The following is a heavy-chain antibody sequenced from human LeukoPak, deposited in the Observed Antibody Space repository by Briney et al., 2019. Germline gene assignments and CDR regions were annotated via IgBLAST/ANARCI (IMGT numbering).Heavy chain of an antibody. CDR3: ARLYGYYDSSGYSNWFDP. Sequence: SETLSLTCAVYGGSFSGYYWGWIRQPPGKGLEWIGSIYYSGSTYYNPSLKSRVTISVDTSKNQFSLKLSSVTAADTAVYYCARLYGYYDSSGYSNWFDPWGQGTLVTVSS. D-gene: IGHD3-22*01. J-gene: IGHJ5*02. V-gene: IGHV4-39*01. CDR1: GGSFSGYY. CDR2: IYYSGST.